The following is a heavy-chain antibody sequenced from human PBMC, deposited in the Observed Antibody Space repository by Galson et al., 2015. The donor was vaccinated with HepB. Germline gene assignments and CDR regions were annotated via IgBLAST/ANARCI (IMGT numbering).Heavy chain of an antibody. V-gene: IGHV3-7*02. CDR1: GFTFTDYW. D-gene: IGHD2-21*01. Sequence: SLRLSCAASGFTFTDYWMSWVRQTPGKGLEWVANIKEDGSEKNRVNSVKGRFSISRDNANNTLYLQMKSLRPEDTAVYYCVNSRGAAFDSWGRGTLVTVSS. CDR3: VNSRGAAFDS. J-gene: IGHJ3*01. CDR2: IKEDGSEK.